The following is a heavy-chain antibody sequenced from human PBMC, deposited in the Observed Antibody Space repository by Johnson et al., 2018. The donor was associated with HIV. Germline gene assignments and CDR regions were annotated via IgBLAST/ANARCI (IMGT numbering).Heavy chain of an antibody. J-gene: IGHJ3*02. CDR3: ASCSDQVLLGGDGFDI. D-gene: IGHD2-2*01. Sequence: VQLVESGGGVVQPGGSLRLSCAASGFTFSSYAMSWVRQAPGKGLEWVSYIDSSGSGIYYADSVKGRFTISRDNAKNSLYLQMNSLTAEDTALYYCASCSDQVLLGGDGFDIWCQGTMVTVSS. CDR2: IDSSGSGI. CDR1: GFTFSSYA. V-gene: IGHV3-48*04.